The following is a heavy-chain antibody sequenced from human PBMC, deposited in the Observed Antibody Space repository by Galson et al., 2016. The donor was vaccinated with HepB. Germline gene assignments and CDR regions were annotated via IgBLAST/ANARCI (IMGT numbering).Heavy chain of an antibody. V-gene: IGHV4-59*12. Sequence: ETLSLTCTVSGVSISSYYWTWIRQPPGKGLEWVGFIYYSGSTKYNPSLKRRVAISVDTSNNQISLNLRSVTAADTAVYYCARDRGSYPDFGDDYYMDVWGKGTTVTVSS. D-gene: IGHD3/OR15-3a*01. J-gene: IGHJ6*03. CDR1: GVSISSYY. CDR2: IYYSGST. CDR3: ARDRGSYPDFGDDYYMDV.